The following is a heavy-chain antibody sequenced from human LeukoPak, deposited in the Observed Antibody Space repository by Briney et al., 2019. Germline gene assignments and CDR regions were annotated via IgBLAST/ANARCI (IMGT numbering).Heavy chain of an antibody. D-gene: IGHD4-11*01. CDR1: GYSISSGYY. J-gene: IGHJ5*02. V-gene: IGHV4-38-2*01. CDR2: IYHSGST. Sequence: PSETLSLTCAVSGYSISSGYYWGWIRQPPGKGLEWIGSIYHSGSTYYNPSLKSRVTISVDTSKNQFSLKLSSVTAADTAVYYRARVMEYYSNSQNWFDPWGQGTLVTVSS. CDR3: ARVMEYYSNSQNWFDP.